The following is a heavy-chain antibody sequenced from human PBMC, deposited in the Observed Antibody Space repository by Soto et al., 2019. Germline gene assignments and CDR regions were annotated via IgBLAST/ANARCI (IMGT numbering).Heavy chain of an antibody. Sequence: ASVKISSKASGYRFTNNAVSWVRQATGQGLEWMGWMNPGSGDTGYAQKFQGRVTMTRDISRATAYMELSSLRSDDKAIYYCARTETFGSLNWFDPWGQGTRVTVPQ. CDR2: MNPGSGDT. CDR3: ARTETFGSLNWFDP. CDR1: GYRFTNNA. V-gene: IGHV1-8*01. D-gene: IGHD3-16*01. J-gene: IGHJ5*02.